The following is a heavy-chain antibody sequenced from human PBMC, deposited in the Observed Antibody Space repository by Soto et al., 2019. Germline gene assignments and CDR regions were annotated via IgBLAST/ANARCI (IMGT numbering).Heavy chain of an antibody. CDR1: GYAFTRYD. J-gene: IGHJ3*02. CDR2: MNPNSGNT. Sequence: ASVKVSFKASGYAFTRYDINWLRQATGQGLEWMGWMNPNSGNTGYAQKFQGRVTMTRDSSISTAYMEVSSLRFEDTAVYYCARAVNADAFDIWGQGTMVHVSS. CDR3: ARAVNADAFDI. V-gene: IGHV1-8*01. D-gene: IGHD3-10*01.